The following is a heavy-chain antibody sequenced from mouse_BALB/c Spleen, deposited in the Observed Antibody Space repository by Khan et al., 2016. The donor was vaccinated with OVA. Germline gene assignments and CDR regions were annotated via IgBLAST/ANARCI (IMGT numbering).Heavy chain of an antibody. V-gene: IGHV3-2*02. J-gene: IGHJ2*01. D-gene: IGHD2-10*02. CDR2: ISYSGNT. CDR3: AGVYGGDFDY. Sequence: EVKLEESGPGLVKPSQSLSLTCTVTGYSITSDYAWNWIRQFPGNKLEWMGYISYSGNTNYNPSLKSRISITRDTSKNQFFLQLNSVTTEDTATYYCAGVYGGDFDYWGQGTTLTVSS. CDR1: GYSITSDYA.